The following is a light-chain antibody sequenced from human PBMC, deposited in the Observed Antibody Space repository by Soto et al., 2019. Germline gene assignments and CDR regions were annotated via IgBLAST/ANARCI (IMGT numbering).Light chain of an antibody. J-gene: IGKJ2*01. CDR3: QQTFSPPYT. CDR2: VAS. V-gene: IGKV1-39*01. CDR1: QSISNS. Sequence: DIQMTQSLSSLSASVGDTVTITCRASQSISNSLSWYQQKPGKAPKFLIYVASTLQRGVPSRFSGSVSGTDFTLTISSLQPDDVSTYSCQQTFSPPYTFGQGTKLEIK.